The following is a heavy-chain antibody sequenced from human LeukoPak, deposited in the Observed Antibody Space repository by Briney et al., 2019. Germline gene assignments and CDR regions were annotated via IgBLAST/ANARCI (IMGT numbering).Heavy chain of an antibody. CDR3: ATGDGRGYYHYYYMDV. Sequence: PGGSLRLSCAASGFTFSRFTFSSYSMNWVRQAPGKGLEWVSYINSGGSTIYYADSVKGRFTISRDNAKNSLYLQMNSLRDDDTAVYYCATGDGRGYYHYYYMDVWGKGTTVTVSS. D-gene: IGHD7-27*01. CDR2: INSGGSTI. CDR1: GFTFSRFTFSSYS. V-gene: IGHV3-48*02. J-gene: IGHJ6*03.